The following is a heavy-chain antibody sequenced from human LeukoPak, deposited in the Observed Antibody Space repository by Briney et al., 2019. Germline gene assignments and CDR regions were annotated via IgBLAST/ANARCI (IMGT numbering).Heavy chain of an antibody. Sequence: PGGSLRLSRAASGFTFSSYAMHWVRQAPGKGLEWVAVISYDGSNKYYADSVKGRFTISRDNSKNTLYLQMNSLRAEDTAVYYCALTQLGYWGQGTLVTVSS. CDR2: ISYDGSNK. J-gene: IGHJ4*02. V-gene: IGHV3-30-3*01. CDR1: GFTFSSYA. D-gene: IGHD5-24*01. CDR3: ALTQLGY.